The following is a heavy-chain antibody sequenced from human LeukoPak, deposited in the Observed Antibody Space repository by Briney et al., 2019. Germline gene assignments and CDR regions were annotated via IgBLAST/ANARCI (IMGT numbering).Heavy chain of an antibody. CDR3: ARWDGYSSSPDY. J-gene: IGHJ4*02. CDR2: INPHSADT. Sequence: ASVKVSCKASGYTFTGYYMHWVRQAPGQGLEWMGWINPHSADTGYAQKFLGRVTMTRDMSISTIYMELTRLRSDDTALYYCARWDGYSSSPDYWGQGTLVTVSS. V-gene: IGHV1-2*02. CDR1: GYTFTGYY. D-gene: IGHD6-13*01.